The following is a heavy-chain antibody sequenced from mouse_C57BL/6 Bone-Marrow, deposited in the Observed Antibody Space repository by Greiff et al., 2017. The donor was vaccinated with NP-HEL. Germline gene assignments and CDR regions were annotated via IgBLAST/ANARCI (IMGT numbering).Heavy chain of an antibody. V-gene: IGHV1-26*01. CDR2: INPNNGGT. D-gene: IGHD2-4*01. CDR1: GYTFTDYY. J-gene: IGHJ2*01. CDR3: ASEAYDYDGGYY. Sequence: EVQLQQSGPELVKPGASVKISCKASGYTFTDYYMNWVKQSHGKSLEWIGDINPNNGGTSYNQKFKGKATLTVDKSSSTAYMTLRSLTSEDSAVYCGASEAYDYDGGYYWGQGTTLTVSS.